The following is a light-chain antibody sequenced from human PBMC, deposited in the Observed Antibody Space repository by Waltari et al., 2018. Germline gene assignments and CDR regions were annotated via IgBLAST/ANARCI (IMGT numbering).Light chain of an antibody. J-gene: IGKJ4*01. V-gene: IGKV3-11*02. Sequence: EIVLPQSPATLHLSPGERVTLSCRASQSVSRSLGWFLQKPGQAPKPLIYEASRAPGLPGRFSGSGFGRDFTLTISSLEPEDFGVYYCQQRSVWPVTFGGGTKLEI. CDR1: QSVSRS. CDR2: EAS. CDR3: QQRSVWPVT.